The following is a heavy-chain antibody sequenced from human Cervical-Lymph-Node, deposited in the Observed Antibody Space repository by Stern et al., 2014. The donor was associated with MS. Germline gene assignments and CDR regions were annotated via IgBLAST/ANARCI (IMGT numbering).Heavy chain of an antibody. CDR3: ARMVVVAAPGPYYYYYGMDV. CDR1: GGTFSSYA. D-gene: IGHD2-15*01. V-gene: IGHV1-69*01. J-gene: IGHJ6*02. Sequence: QVQLVQSGAEVKKPGSSGKVSCKASGGTFSSYAISWVRQAPGQGLEWMGGIIPIFCTANYAQKFQGRVTITEDESTSTAYMELSSLRSEDTAVYYCARMVVVAAPGPYYYYYGMDVWGQGTTVTVSS. CDR2: IIPIFCTA.